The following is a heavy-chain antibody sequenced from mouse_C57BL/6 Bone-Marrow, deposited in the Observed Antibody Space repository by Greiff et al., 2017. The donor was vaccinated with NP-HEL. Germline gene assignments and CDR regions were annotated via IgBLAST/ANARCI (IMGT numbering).Heavy chain of an antibody. CDR2: IYPRSGNT. Sequence: QVQLQQSGAELARPGASVKLSCKASGYTFTSYGISWVKQRTGQGLEWIGEIYPRSGNTYYNEKFKGKATLTADKSSSTAYMELRSLTSEDSAVYFCARMGGAMDYWGQGTSVTVSS. J-gene: IGHJ4*01. V-gene: IGHV1-81*01. CDR1: GYTFTSYG. CDR3: ARMGGAMDY.